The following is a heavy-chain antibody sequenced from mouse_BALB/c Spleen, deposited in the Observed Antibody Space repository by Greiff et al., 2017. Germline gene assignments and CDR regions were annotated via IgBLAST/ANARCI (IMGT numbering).Heavy chain of an antibody. CDR3: ARDDLYGSSLFAY. CDR1: GFTFSSYA. V-gene: IGHV5-9-4*01. J-gene: IGHJ3*01. CDR2: ISSGGSYT. Sequence: EVHLVESGGGLVKPGGSLKLSCAASGFTFSSYAMSWVRQSPEKRLEWVAEISSGGSYTYYPDTVTGRFTISRDNAKNTLYLEMSSLRSEDTAMYYCARDDLYGSSLFAYWGQGTLVTVSA. D-gene: IGHD1-1*01.